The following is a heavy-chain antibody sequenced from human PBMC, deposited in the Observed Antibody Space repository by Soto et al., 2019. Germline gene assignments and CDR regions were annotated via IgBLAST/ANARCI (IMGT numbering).Heavy chain of an antibody. CDR3: ARSLWFGELH. J-gene: IGHJ4*02. Sequence: QITLKESGPTLVKPTQTLTLTCSFSGFSLSTTGVGVGWIRQSPGKALEWLAIIYWDNDKRYSPSLNSRVTITKDTSKTQVVLTVTNMDPVDTVTYYCARSLWFGELHWGQGALVTVSS. CDR1: GFSLSTTGVG. V-gene: IGHV2-5*02. D-gene: IGHD3-10*01. CDR2: IYWDNDK.